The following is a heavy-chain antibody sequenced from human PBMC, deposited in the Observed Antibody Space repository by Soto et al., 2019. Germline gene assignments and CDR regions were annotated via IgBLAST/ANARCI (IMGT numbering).Heavy chain of an antibody. Sequence: QVQLVQSGAEVKKPGASVKVSCKASGYTFTSYYMHWVRQAPGQGLELMGIINPSGGSTSYAQKFLGRFSMTREMAWSTVYMELSSLRSEDTALYYCARGTVDTAMVVLGMDVWGQGTTVTVSS. V-gene: IGHV1-46*01. CDR3: ARGTVDTAMVVLGMDV. J-gene: IGHJ6*02. CDR1: GYTFTSYY. CDR2: INPSGGST. D-gene: IGHD5-18*01.